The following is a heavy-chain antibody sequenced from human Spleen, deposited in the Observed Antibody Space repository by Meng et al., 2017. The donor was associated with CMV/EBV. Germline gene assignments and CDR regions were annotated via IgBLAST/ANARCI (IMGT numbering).Heavy chain of an antibody. Sequence: GESLKISCAASGFTFSSYGMHWVRQAPGQGLEWVGWITPYNGNTNYAQKLQGRVTMTTDTSTNTAYMELRSLRSDDTAVYYCARVESSGSKGDYWGQGTLVTVSS. D-gene: IGHD6-25*01. CDR2: ITPYNGNT. CDR3: ARVESSGSKGDY. CDR1: GFTFSSYG. V-gene: IGHV1-18*01. J-gene: IGHJ4*02.